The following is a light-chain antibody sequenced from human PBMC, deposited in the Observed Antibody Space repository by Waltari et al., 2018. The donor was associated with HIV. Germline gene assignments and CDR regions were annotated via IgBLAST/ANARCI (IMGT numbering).Light chain of an antibody. V-gene: IGKV1-39*01. CDR3: QQTYSVSIT. J-gene: IGKJ5*01. Sequence: IQLTQSPSSLSASLGDKVTITCRASQHIKTFLNWYQVRPGKAPRVSVYGVSSLPTGVPSRFTGDGSGSDFTLTINNLQPEDFASYFCQQTYSVSITFGPGTRLEI. CDR2: GVS. CDR1: QHIKTF.